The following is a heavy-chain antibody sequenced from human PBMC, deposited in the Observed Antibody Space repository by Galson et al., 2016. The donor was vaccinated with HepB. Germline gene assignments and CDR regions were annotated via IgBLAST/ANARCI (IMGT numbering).Heavy chain of an antibody. CDR1: EFTVSDNY. J-gene: IGHJ2*01. V-gene: IGHV3-66*02. CDR3: TLLQEHL. Sequence: SLRLSCAASEFTVSDNYMSWVRQAPGKGLEWVSLISGDGVTYYADSVKGRFTISRDHSDNSLYLQMNSLHQGPIGLPPGTLLQEHLWG. CDR2: ISGDGVT.